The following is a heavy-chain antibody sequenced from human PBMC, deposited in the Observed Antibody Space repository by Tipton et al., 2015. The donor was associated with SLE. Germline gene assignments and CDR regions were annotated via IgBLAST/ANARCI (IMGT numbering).Heavy chain of an antibody. J-gene: IGHJ4*02. CDR3: ARDYGSGSYSLDY. CDR1: GGSISSYY. V-gene: IGHV4-59*01. Sequence: LRLSCTVSGGSISSYYWSWIRQPPGKGLEWIGYIYYSGSTNYNPSLKSRVTISVDTSKNQFSLKLSSVTAADTAVYYCARDYGSGSYSLDYWGQGTLVTVSS. D-gene: IGHD3-10*01. CDR2: IYYSGST.